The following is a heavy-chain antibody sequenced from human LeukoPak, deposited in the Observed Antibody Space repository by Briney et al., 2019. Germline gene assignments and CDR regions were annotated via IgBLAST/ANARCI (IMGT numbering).Heavy chain of an antibody. Sequence: PSETLSLTCAVSGYFISSGYYWGWIRQSPEKGLEWIGSIYHSGTTYYNPSLKSRVTISIDTSKNQFSLNLNSVTAADTAVYYCAWKYYYDSSGYFYLDQWGQGILVTVSS. D-gene: IGHD3-22*01. J-gene: IGHJ4*02. V-gene: IGHV4-38-2*01. CDR1: GYFISSGYY. CDR3: AWKYYYDSSGYFYLDQ. CDR2: IYHSGTT.